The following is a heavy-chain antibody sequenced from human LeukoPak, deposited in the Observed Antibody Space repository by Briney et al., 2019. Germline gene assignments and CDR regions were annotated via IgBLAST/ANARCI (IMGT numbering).Heavy chain of an antibody. Sequence: SETLSLTCTVSGGSISSYYWSWIRQPPGKGLEWIGYIYYSGTTNYNPSLKSRVTISVDTSKNQFSLKLNSVTPADTAVYYCARGFGYFDRFPVYWGQGTLVTVSS. J-gene: IGHJ4*02. CDR3: ARGFGYFDRFPVY. CDR2: IYYSGTT. V-gene: IGHV4-59*01. D-gene: IGHD3-9*01. CDR1: GGSISSYY.